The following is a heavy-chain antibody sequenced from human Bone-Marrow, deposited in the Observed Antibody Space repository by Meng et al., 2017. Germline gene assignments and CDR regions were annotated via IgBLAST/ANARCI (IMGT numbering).Heavy chain of an antibody. CDR2: INHSGGT. Sequence: QVQLQQWGAGLLKPSETLSLTGAVYGGNFSDYYGSWIRQPPGKGLEWIGEINHSGGTKYTPSLESRVTISIDTSKNQFSLKLSSVTAADTAIYYCARQGDTAMATFDYWGQGTLVTVSS. V-gene: IGHV4-34*01. CDR1: GGNFSDYY. J-gene: IGHJ4*02. CDR3: ARQGDTAMATFDY. D-gene: IGHD5-18*01.